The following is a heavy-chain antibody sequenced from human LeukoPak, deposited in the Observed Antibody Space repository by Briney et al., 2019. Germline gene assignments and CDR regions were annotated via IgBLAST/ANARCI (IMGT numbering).Heavy chain of an antibody. CDR1: GFTFGGYV. J-gene: IGHJ4*02. CDR3: TRSAGFCSGWYHDY. V-gene: IGHV3-49*04. CDR2: IRSKGYGVTT. D-gene: IGHD6-19*01. Sequence: GRSLRLSCTTSGFTFGGYVMSWVRQAPGKGLEWVGFIRSKGYGVTTEYAASVKGRFTISRDDSESIAYLQMSSLKTEDTAVYYCTRSAGFCSGWYHDYWGQGTLVTVSS.